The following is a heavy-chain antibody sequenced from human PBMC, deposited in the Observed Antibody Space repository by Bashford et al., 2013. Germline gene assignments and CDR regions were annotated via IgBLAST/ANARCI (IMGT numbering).Heavy chain of an antibody. D-gene: IGHD6-19*01. CDR1: GGSISSYY. CDR3: ARDSYGGWYLDY. CDR2: IYYSGST. V-gene: IGHV4-59*01. Sequence: SETLSLTCTVSGGSISSYYWSWIRQPPGKGLEWIGYIYYSGSTNYNPSLKSRVTISVDTSKNQFSLKLSSVTAADTAVYYCARDSYGGWYLDYVGPGTLVTVSS. J-gene: IGHJ4*03.